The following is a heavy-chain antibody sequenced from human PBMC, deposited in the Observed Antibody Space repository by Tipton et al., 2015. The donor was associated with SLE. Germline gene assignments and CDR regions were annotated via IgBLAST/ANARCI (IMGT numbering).Heavy chain of an antibody. Sequence: TLSLTCTVSGGSISSHYWSCIRHPPGKGLEWIGYIYYSGSTNYNPSLKSRVTISVDTSKNQFSLKLSSVTAADTAVYYRARSGEAVAATTWDNGGRGSLVTVSS. J-gene: IGHJ4*02. V-gene: IGHV4-59*11. D-gene: IGHD6-19*01. CDR1: GGSISSHY. CDR3: ARSGEAVAATTWDN. CDR2: IYYSGST.